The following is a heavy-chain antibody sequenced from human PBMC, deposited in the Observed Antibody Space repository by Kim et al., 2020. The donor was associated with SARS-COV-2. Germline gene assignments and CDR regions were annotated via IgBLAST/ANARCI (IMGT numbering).Heavy chain of an antibody. CDR3: ARGAYGSGWGN. CDR1: GGSIKTDNYY. J-gene: IGHJ1*01. V-gene: IGHV4-39*01. Sequence: SETLSLTCTVSGGSIKTDNYYWGWIRQPPGKRLEWIGSIYYSGNTYYHPSLRSRVTVSVDTSKNQLSLKLRSVAAADTSVYYCARGAYGSGWGNWAQGTL. D-gene: IGHD6-19*01. CDR2: IYYSGNT.